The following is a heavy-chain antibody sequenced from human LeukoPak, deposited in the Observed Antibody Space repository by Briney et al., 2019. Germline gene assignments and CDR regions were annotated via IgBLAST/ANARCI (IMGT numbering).Heavy chain of an antibody. J-gene: IGHJ4*02. CDR2: IYSDGST. CDR3: ARDFVEGSGCCFDY. Sequence: GGSLRLSCAASGFTVSSNYMSWVRQAPGKGLEWISLIYSDGSTFYSDSVKGRFTISRDNSKNTLYLQMNSLRAEDTAVYYCARDFVEGSGCCFDYKGQGTLVTVSS. D-gene: IGHD3-10*01. V-gene: IGHV3-66*01. CDR1: GFTVSSNY.